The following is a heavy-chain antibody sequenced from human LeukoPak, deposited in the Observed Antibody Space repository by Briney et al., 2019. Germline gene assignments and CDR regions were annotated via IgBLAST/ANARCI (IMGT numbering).Heavy chain of an antibody. V-gene: IGHV1-8*01. CDR3: ARDRPERSNWFDP. J-gene: IGHJ5*02. Sequence: GASVKVSCKASGYTFTSYDINWVRQATGQGLEWMGWMNPNSGNTGYAQKLQGRVTMTTDTSTSTAYMELRSLRSDDTAVYYCARDRPERSNWFDPWGQGTLVTVSS. CDR1: GYTFTSYD. CDR2: MNPNSGNT.